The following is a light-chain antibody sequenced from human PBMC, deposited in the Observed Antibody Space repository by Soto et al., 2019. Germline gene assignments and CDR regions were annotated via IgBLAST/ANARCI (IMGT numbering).Light chain of an antibody. V-gene: IGKV1-5*03. CDR1: QSIGSW. CDR2: KAS. CDR3: QQYGSYSPWT. Sequence: DIQMTQSPSTLSASVGDRVTITCRASQSIGSWLAWYQQKPGKAPKLLIYKASSLESGVPSRFSGSGSGTEFTLTISSLQPDDFASYYCQQYGSYSPWTFGQGTEVEIK. J-gene: IGKJ1*01.